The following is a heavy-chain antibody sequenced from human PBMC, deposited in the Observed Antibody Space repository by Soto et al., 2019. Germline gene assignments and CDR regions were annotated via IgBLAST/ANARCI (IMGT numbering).Heavy chain of an antibody. Sequence: VQLQESGPGLVKPSQTLSLTCTVSSGSISSADYYWRWIRQPPGKGLEWIGYIYYTGSAYYNPSLKSRVTLSVDTSKNQFSLKVTPVTAPDTAVYYRAPGGSSNWFDPWGQGTRVTVSS. CDR3: APGGSSNWFDP. CDR1: SGSISSADYY. J-gene: IGHJ5*02. V-gene: IGHV4-30-4*01. D-gene: IGHD1-26*01. CDR2: IYYTGSA.